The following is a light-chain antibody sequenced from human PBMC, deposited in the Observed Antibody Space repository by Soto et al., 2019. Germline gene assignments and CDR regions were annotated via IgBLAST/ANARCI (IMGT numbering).Light chain of an antibody. CDR2: GAS. J-gene: IGKJ5*01. CDR1: QSISSSY. CDR3: QQYGNSPIT. V-gene: IGKV3-20*01. Sequence: EIVLTQSPGTLSLSPGKRATLSCRASQSISSSYLAWYQQRPGQAPRLLIDGASSRATGVPDRFSGTGSGTDFTLTISRLEPEDFAVFYCQQYGNSPITFGQGTRLEIK.